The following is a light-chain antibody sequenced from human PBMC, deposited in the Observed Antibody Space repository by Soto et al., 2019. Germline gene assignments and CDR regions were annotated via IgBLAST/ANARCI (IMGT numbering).Light chain of an antibody. CDR1: QGINNY. CDR2: AAS. V-gene: IGKV1-27*01. J-gene: IGKJ3*01. CDR3: QKYSSVPV. Sequence: DIPMTQSPSSLSGSVGERVTITCRASQGINNYVAWYQQKPGKPPKLLIYAASTLQSGVPSRFSGSGSGTDFTLTINSLQPEDVATYSCQKYSSVPVFGPGTKVDIK.